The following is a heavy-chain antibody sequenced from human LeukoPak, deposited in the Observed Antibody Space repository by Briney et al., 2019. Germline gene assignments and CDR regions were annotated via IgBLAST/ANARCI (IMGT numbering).Heavy chain of an antibody. Sequence: ASVKVSCKASGYTFTSYGISWVRQAPGQGLEWMGWISAYNGNTNYAQKLQGRVTMTTDTSTSTAYMELRSLRSDDTAVYYCARESVATYYDILTGYSESKGLDYWGQGTLVTASS. CDR2: ISAYNGNT. J-gene: IGHJ4*02. CDR1: GYTFTSYG. V-gene: IGHV1-18*01. D-gene: IGHD3-9*01. CDR3: ARESVATYYDILTGYSESKGLDY.